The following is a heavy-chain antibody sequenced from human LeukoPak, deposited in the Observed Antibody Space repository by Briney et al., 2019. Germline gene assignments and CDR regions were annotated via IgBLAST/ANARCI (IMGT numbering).Heavy chain of an antibody. J-gene: IGHJ4*02. CDR3: ARVGRLHQGDYVAFDY. CDR1: GGTFSSYA. D-gene: IGHD4-17*01. CDR2: IIPILGIA. V-gene: IGHV1-69*04. Sequence: SVKVSCKASGGTFSSYAISWVRQAPGQGLEWMGRIIPILGIANYAQKFQGRVTITADKSTSTAYMELSSLRAEDTAVYYCARVGRLHQGDYVAFDYWGQGALVTVSS.